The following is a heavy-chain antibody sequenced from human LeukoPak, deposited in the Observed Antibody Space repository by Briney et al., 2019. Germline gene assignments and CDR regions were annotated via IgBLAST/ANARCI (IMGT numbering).Heavy chain of an antibody. Sequence: PSETLSLTCTVSGGSISSYYWSWIRQPPGKGLEWIGYIYSSGSTNYNPSLKSRVTISVDTSKNQLSLKLSSVTAADTAVYYCARGLAARPDFDYWVQGTLVTVSS. CDR2: IYSSGST. D-gene: IGHD6-6*01. V-gene: IGHV4-59*12. CDR3: ARGLAARPDFDY. J-gene: IGHJ4*02. CDR1: GGSISSYY.